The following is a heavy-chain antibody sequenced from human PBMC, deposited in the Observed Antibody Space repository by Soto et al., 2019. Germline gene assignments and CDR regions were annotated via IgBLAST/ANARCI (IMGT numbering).Heavy chain of an antibody. CDR3: ARGYRSGWYLDY. CDR1: GYTFSTSA. CDR2: IDGGSDNT. D-gene: IGHD6-19*01. V-gene: IGHV1-3*01. Sequence: QVRFVQSGAEVKEPGASVKVSCKAFGYTFSTSAIHWLRQAPGQSLEWMGWIDGGSDNTKYSQKFQGRVTMTRDTSASTVYMELRSLRSEDTALYYCARGYRSGWYLDYWGQGALVTVST. J-gene: IGHJ4*02.